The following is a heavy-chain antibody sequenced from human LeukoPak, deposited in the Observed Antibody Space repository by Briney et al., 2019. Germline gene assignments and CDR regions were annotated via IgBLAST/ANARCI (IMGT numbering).Heavy chain of an antibody. CDR1: GFTFSSYW. D-gene: IGHD5-18*01. CDR3: ARGGYSYGYSRVLD. Sequence: GGSLRLSCAASGFTFSSYWMSWVRQAPGKGLEWVANIKQDGSEKYYVDSVKGRFTISRDNAKNSLYLQMNSLRAEDTAVYYCARGGYSYGYSRVLDWGQGTRVTVSS. V-gene: IGHV3-7*01. CDR2: IKQDGSEK. J-gene: IGHJ1*01.